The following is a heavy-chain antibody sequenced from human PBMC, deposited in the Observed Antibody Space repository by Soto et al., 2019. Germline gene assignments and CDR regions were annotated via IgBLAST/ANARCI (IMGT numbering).Heavy chain of an antibody. V-gene: IGHV1-46*01. D-gene: IGHD2-21*02. CDR2: INPSGGST. J-gene: IGHJ4*02. Sequence: GASVKVSCKASGYTFTSYNMHWVRQAPGQGLEWMGIINPSGGSTSYAQKFQGRVTMTRDKSTSTVYMELSSLRSEDTAVYYCARGVRVGKHIVVVTYNNYFDYWGQGTLVTVSS. CDR3: ARGVRVGKHIVVVTYNNYFDY. CDR1: GYTFTSYN.